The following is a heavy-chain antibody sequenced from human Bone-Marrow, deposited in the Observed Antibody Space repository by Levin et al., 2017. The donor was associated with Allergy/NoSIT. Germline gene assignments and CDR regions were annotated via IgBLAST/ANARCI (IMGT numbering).Heavy chain of an antibody. J-gene: IGHJ4*02. CDR3: ARGPNYGNKFDY. V-gene: IGHV4-59*01. CDR2: MYYSGST. CDR1: GGSFGTDY. Sequence: SQTLSLTCTVSGGSFGTDYWSWIRQPPEKGLEWIGYMYYSGSTKYNPSLKSRATISVDTSKNQFSLKLTSVTAADTAVYYCARGPNYGNKFDYWGQGNLVTVSS. D-gene: IGHD4-17*01.